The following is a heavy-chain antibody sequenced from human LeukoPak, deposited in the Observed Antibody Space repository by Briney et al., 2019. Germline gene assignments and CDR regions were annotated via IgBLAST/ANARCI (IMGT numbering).Heavy chain of an antibody. CDR3: AKAFVVPAGDHHAFDI. CDR1: GFTFSSYS. D-gene: IGHD2-2*01. CDR2: ISSSSSYI. J-gene: IGHJ3*02. Sequence: PGGSLRLSCAASGFTFSSYSMNWVRQAPGKGLEWVSFISSSSSYIYYADSVKGRFTISRDNSKNTLYLQMNSLRAEDTAVYYCAKAFVVPAGDHHAFDIWGQGTMVTVSS. V-gene: IGHV3-21*04.